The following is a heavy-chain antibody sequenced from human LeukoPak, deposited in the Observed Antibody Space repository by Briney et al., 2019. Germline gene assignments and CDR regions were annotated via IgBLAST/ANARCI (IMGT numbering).Heavy chain of an antibody. CDR3: ARDVGVRYFDWFLLGY. V-gene: IGHV4-59*01. CDR1: GGSISSYY. J-gene: IGHJ4*02. CDR2: IYYSGST. Sequence: SETLSLTCTVSGGSISSYYWSWIRQPPGKGLEWIGNIYYSGSTNYNPSLKSRVTISVDTSKNQFSLKLSSVTAADTAVYYCARDVGVRYFDWFLLGYWGQGTLVTVSS. D-gene: IGHD3-9*01.